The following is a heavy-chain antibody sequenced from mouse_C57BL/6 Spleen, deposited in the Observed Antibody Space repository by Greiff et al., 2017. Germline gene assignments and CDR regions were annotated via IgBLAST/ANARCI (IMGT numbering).Heavy chain of an antibody. Sequence: VQLQQSGPELVKPGASVKIPCKASGYTFTDYNMDWVKQSHGKSLEWIGDINPNNGGTIYNQKFKGKATLTVDKSSSTAYMELRSLTSEDTAVYYCARHYGSSYGYAMDYWGQGTSVTVSS. CDR1: GYTFTDYN. J-gene: IGHJ4*01. CDR2: INPNNGGT. D-gene: IGHD1-1*01. CDR3: ARHYGSSYGYAMDY. V-gene: IGHV1-18*01.